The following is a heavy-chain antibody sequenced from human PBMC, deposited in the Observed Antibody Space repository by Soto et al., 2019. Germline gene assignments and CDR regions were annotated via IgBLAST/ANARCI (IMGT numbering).Heavy chain of an antibody. CDR2: IYYSGST. Sequence: QVQLQESGPGLVKPSQTLSLTCTVSGGSISSGGYYWSWIRQHPGKGLEWIGYIYYSGSTYYNPSXXSXXTRAVDTSKSPFSLKLSSVTAADTAVYYCARSSTSANYFDYWGQGTLVNVSS. CDR3: ARSSTSANYFDY. J-gene: IGHJ4*02. V-gene: IGHV4-31*03. CDR1: GGSISSGGYY. D-gene: IGHD2-2*01.